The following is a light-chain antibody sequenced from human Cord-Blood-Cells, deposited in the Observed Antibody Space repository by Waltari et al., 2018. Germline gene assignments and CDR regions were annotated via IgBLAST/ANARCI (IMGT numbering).Light chain of an antibody. Sequence: DIVMTQSPATLSVDPGERVTLSCRASQSVSSNLAWYQQKPGQAPRLLIYGASTRATSIPARFSGSGSGTEYTLTISSLQSEDFAVYYCQQYNNWPPASFGQGTKLEIK. J-gene: IGKJ2*03. CDR2: GAS. V-gene: IGKV3-15*01. CDR3: QQYNNWPPAS. CDR1: QSVSSN.